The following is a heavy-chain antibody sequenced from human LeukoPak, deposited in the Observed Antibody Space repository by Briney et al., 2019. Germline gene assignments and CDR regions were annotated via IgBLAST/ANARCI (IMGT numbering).Heavy chain of an antibody. CDR3: ARGRRDGYNSHFDY. CDR2: ISSSSSTI. V-gene: IGHV3-48*01. CDR1: GFTFSSYS. D-gene: IGHD5-24*01. Sequence: PGGSLRLSCAASGFTFSSYSMNWVRQAPGKGLEWVSYISSSSSTIYYADSVKGRFTISRDNAKNSLYLQMNSLRAEDTAVYYCARGRRDGYNSHFDYWGQGTLVTVSS. J-gene: IGHJ4*02.